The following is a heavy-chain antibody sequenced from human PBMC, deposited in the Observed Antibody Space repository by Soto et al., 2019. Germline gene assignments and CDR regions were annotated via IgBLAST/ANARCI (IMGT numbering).Heavy chain of an antibody. J-gene: IGHJ4*02. CDR2: IYYSGST. CDR1: GGSFSSYY. V-gene: IGHV4-59*08. D-gene: IGHD4-17*01. Sequence: SETLSLTCAVYGGSFSSYYWSWIRQPPGKGLEWIGYIYYSGSTNYNPSLKSRVTISVDTSKNQFSLKLSSVTAADTAVYYCARHPTVTEYYFDYWGQGTLVTVSS. CDR3: ARHPTVTEYYFDY.